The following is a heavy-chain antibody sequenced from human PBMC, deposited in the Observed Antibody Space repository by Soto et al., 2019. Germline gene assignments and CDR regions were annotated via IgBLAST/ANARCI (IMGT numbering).Heavy chain of an antibody. CDR3: ARLGRGAFAP. CDR1: GDTFDSDS. J-gene: IGHJ5*02. V-gene: IGHV1-69*01. CDR2: IIPMLEKP. D-gene: IGHD7-27*01. Sequence: QVQLVQSGAEVRKPGSSVKVSCQASGDTFDSDSINWVRQAPGHGLEWIGGIIPMLEKPSYAQKFQDRVTMTADESANTVYMELRSLTSDDPAVYFCARLGRGAFAPWGPGTPVTVSS.